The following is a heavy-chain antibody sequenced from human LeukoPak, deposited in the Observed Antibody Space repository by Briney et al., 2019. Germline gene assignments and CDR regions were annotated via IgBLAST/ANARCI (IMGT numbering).Heavy chain of an antibody. CDR1: GFTFSSYS. CDR2: ITNSGNSK. CDR3: ARTSPARGLRFLEEDY. D-gene: IGHD3-3*01. Sequence: PGGSLRLSCAASGFTFSSYSMNWVRQAPGKGLEWVSYITNSGNSKSYADSVKGRFTISRDNTKNSLYLQMNGLRAEDTAVYYCARTSPARGLRFLEEDYWGQGTLVTVSS. J-gene: IGHJ4*02. V-gene: IGHV3-48*01.